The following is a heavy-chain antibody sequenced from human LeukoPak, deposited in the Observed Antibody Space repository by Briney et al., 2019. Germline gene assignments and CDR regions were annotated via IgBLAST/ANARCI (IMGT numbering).Heavy chain of an antibody. CDR3: ARAWSYSTGWYNY. Sequence: GGSLRLSCAASGFSFSTYWMSWVRQAPGKGLEWVANIKQDGSEKYYVDSVKGRFTISRDNAKNSLYLQMNSLRVEDTAVYYCARAWSYSTGWYNYWGQGTLVTVSS. D-gene: IGHD6-19*01. V-gene: IGHV3-7*04. J-gene: IGHJ4*02. CDR2: IKQDGSEK. CDR1: GFSFSTYW.